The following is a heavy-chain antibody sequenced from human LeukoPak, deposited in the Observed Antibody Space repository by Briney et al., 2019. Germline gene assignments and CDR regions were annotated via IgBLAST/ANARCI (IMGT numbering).Heavy chain of an antibody. CDR2: IHYSGST. Sequence: SETLSLTCTVSGGSISTYYWSWIRQPPGKGLKWIGYIHYSGSTNYNPSLKSRVTISVDTSKNQFSLKLTSVTAADTAVYYCASRYSGYGGFDYWGQGTLVTVSS. CDR3: ASRYSGYGGFDY. CDR1: GGSISTYY. J-gene: IGHJ4*02. D-gene: IGHD5-12*01. V-gene: IGHV4-59*01.